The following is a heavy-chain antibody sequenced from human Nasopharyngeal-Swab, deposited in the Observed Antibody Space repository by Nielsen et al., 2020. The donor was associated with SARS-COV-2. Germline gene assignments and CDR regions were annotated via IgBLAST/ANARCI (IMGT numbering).Heavy chain of an antibody. D-gene: IGHD3-9*01. CDR3: ARGGADDILTGPYYYYYYYMDV. CDR2: IIPILGIA. Sequence: WVRQAPGQGLEWMGGIIPILGIANYAQKFQGRVTITADKSTSIAYMELSSLRSEDTAVYYCARGGADDILTGPYYYYYYYMDVWGKGTTVTVSS. J-gene: IGHJ6*03. V-gene: IGHV1-69*10.